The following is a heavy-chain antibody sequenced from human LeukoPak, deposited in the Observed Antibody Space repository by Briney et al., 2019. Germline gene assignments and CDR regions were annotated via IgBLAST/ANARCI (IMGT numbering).Heavy chain of an antibody. J-gene: IGHJ4*02. Sequence: ASVKVSCKTSGGTFSSYAISWVRQAPGQGLEWMGGIIPIFGTANYAQKFQGRVTITADESTSTAYMELSSLRSEDTAVYYCARAHLLRSWVDGYDYQFFDYWGQGTLVTVSS. D-gene: IGHD5-12*01. CDR1: GGTFSSYA. CDR2: IIPIFGTA. CDR3: ARAHLLRSWVDGYDYQFFDY. V-gene: IGHV1-69*01.